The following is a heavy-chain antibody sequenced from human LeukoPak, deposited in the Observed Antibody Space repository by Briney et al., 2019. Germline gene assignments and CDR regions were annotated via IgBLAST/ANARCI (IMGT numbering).Heavy chain of an antibody. CDR3: ARDQSNGYEVDAFDI. CDR2: INPNSGGT. CDR1: GYTFTGYY. V-gene: IGHV1-2*02. D-gene: IGHD5-18*01. Sequence: GASVKVFCKASGYTFTGYYMHWVRQAPGQGLEWMGWINPNSGGTNYAQKFQGRVTMTRDTSISTAYMELSRLRSDDTAVYYCARDQSNGYEVDAFDIWGQGTMVTVSS. J-gene: IGHJ3*02.